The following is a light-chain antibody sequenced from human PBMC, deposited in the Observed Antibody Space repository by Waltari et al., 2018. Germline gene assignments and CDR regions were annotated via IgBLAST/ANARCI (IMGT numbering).Light chain of an antibody. CDR3: CSFSGSSTVV. Sequence: QSALTQPASVSGSPGQSITISCTGTTSDVGTYRFVSWYQQYPGKAPKLMIYEGSKRPSGVSNRFSGSKSGNTASLTISGLQAEDEADYYCCSFSGSSTVVFGGGTKVTVL. CDR2: EGS. CDR1: TSDVGTYRF. V-gene: IGLV2-23*01. J-gene: IGLJ2*01.